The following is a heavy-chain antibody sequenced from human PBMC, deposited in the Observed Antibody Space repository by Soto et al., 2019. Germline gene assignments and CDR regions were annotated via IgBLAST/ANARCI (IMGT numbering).Heavy chain of an antibody. CDR2: INPNSGGT. CDR3: ARDRTPSPNYGSLSY. V-gene: IGHV1-2*04. D-gene: IGHD4-17*01. J-gene: IGHJ4*02. CDR1: GYTFTGYY. Sequence: ASVKVSCKASGYTFTGYYMHWVRQAPGQGLEWMGWINPNSGGTNYAQKFQGWVTMTRDTSISTAYMELSRLRSDDTAVYYCARDRTPSPNYGSLSYWGQGTLVTVSS.